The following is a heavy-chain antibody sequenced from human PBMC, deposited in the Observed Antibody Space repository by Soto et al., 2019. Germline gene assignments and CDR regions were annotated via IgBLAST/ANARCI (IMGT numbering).Heavy chain of an antibody. CDR2: ISGSGDSR. CDR1: GFTFNNYA. CDR3: AKTAASASH. J-gene: IGHJ4*02. V-gene: IGHV3-23*01. D-gene: IGHD6-13*01. Sequence: GGSLRLSCAASGFTFNNYAMSWVRQTPEKGLEWVSAISGSGDSRYYAGPVKGRFTISRDNSKDTLFLQMNSLRAEDTAIYYCAKTAASASHWGQGTLVTVSS.